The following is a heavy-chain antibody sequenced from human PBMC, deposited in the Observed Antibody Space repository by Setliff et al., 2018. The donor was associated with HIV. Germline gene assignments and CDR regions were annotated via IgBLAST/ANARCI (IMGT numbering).Heavy chain of an antibody. CDR2: IKTDSGSP. Sequence: ASVKVSCKASGYSFINYGISWVRQAPGQGLEWMGWIKTDSGSPTYAQGFTGRFVFSVDTSVTTAYLQISGLKADDTAVYYCARALYGEYGGDLNWLDPWGQGTLVTVSS. V-gene: IGHV7-4-1*02. D-gene: IGHD4-17*01. J-gene: IGHJ5*02. CDR3: ARALYGEYGGDLNWLDP. CDR1: GYSFINYG.